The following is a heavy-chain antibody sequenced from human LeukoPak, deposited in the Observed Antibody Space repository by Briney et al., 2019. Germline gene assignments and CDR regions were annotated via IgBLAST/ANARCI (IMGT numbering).Heavy chain of an antibody. V-gene: IGHV3-23*01. CDR3: ARGGTGTLQAGYYGMDV. J-gene: IGHJ6*02. D-gene: IGHD1/OR15-1a*01. Sequence: PGGSLRLSCAASGFTLSSYVMSWVRQAPGKGLEWVSGISGSGGNTYYADSAKGRFTISRDNSKNTLYLQMNSLRVDDTAVYYCARGGTGTLQAGYYGMDVWGQGTTVTVSS. CDR1: GFTLSSYV. CDR2: ISGSGGNT.